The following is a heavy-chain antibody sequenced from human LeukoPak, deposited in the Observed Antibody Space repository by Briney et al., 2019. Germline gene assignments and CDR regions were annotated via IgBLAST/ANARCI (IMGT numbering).Heavy chain of an antibody. Sequence: SETLSLTCAVYGGSFSGYYWSWIRQPPGKGLEWIGEINHSGSTNYNPSLKSRVTISVDTSKNQFSLRLSSVTAADTAVYYCVRDRFWSGYSDYYYYMDVWGKGTTVTVSS. CDR3: VRDRFWSGYSDYYYYMDV. V-gene: IGHV4-34*01. CDR1: GGSFSGYY. CDR2: INHSGST. J-gene: IGHJ6*03. D-gene: IGHD3-3*01.